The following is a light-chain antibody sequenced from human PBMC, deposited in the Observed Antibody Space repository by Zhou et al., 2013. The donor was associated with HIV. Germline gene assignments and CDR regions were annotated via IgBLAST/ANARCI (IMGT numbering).Light chain of an antibody. J-gene: IGKJ1*01. Sequence: DIVLTQSPGTLSLSPGERATLSCRASQSVSSSSLAWYQHKPGQAPRLLIYTASTLDIGVPPRFSGTGSGTEFTLTISSLQPDDFATYYCQQFDSYLVTFGQGTTVDVK. CDR3: QQFDSYLVT. CDR2: TAS. V-gene: IGKV3-20*01. CDR1: QSVSSSS.